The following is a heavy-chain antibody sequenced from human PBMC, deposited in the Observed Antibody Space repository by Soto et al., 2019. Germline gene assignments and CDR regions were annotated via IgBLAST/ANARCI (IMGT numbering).Heavy chain of an antibody. Sequence: LSLTCAVYGGSFSGYYWSWIRQPPGKGLEWIGEINHSGSTNYNPSLKSRVTISVDTSKNQFSLKLSSVTAADTAVYYCARGSWFDPWGQGTLVTVSS. CDR2: INHSGST. CDR3: ARGSWFDP. J-gene: IGHJ5*02. CDR1: GGSFSGYY. V-gene: IGHV4-34*01.